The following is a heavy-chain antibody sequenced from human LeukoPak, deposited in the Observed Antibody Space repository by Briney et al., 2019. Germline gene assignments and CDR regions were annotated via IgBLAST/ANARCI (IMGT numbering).Heavy chain of an antibody. CDR3: ARGSRYGGNPHPAFAFDY. J-gene: IGHJ4*02. CDR1: GGSISSSSYY. Sequence: SETLSLTCTVSGGSISSSSYYWGWIRQPPGKGLEWIGNIYYSGSTYYNPSLKSRVTISVDTSKNQFSLKLSSVTAADTAVYYCARGSRYGGNPHPAFAFDYWGRGTLVTVSS. V-gene: IGHV4-39*01. D-gene: IGHD4-23*01. CDR2: IYYSGST.